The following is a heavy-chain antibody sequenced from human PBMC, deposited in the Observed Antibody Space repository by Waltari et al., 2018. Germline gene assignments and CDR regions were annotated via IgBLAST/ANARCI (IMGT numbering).Heavy chain of an antibody. V-gene: IGHV4-39*01. CDR3: AREVPRNGYIGLIYYYMDV. J-gene: IGHJ6*03. D-gene: IGHD5-12*01. Sequence: QLQLQESGPGLVKPSETLSLTCTVSGGSLSSSSYFWAWVRQAPVKGLEWIGSIYYSGSTYYNLSLKSRVTISVDRSTNQVSLKLTSVTAADTAVYFCAREVPRNGYIGLIYYYMDVWGKGTTVTVSS. CDR1: GGSLSSSSYF. CDR2: IYYSGST.